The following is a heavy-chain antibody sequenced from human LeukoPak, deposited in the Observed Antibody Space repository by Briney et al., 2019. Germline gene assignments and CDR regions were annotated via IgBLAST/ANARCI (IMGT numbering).Heavy chain of an antibody. CDR3: ANEGELLWFGASFAFDI. Sequence: SGGTLRLSCAASGFKFSSYGMSWVRQAPGKGLEWVSAISGSGGSTYYADSVKGRFTISRDNSKNTLYLQMNSLRAEDTAVYYCANEGELLWFGASFAFDIWGQGTMVTVSS. V-gene: IGHV3-23*01. J-gene: IGHJ3*02. CDR1: GFKFSSYG. D-gene: IGHD3-10*01. CDR2: ISGSGGST.